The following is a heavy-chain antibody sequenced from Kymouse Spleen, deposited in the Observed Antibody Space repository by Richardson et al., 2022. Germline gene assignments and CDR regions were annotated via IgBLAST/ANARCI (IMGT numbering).Heavy chain of an antibody. D-gene: IGHD1-1*01. CDR2: INHSGST. CDR1: GGSFSGYY. J-gene: IGHJ6*02. V-gene: IGHV4-34*01. CDR3: AGVQLERQEGYYYYGMDV. Sequence: QVQLQQWGAGLLKPSETLSLTCAVYGGSFSGYYWSWIRQPPGKGLEWIGEINHSGSTNYNPSLKSRVTISVDTSKNQFSLKLSSVTAADTAVYYCAGVQLERQEGYYYYGMDVWGQGTTVTVSS.